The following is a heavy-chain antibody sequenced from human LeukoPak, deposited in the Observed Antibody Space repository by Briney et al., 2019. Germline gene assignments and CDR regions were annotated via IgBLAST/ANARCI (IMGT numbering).Heavy chain of an antibody. V-gene: IGHV4-31*02. CDR3: ARGGGRAPYYGSGTSGAFDL. J-gene: IGHJ3*01. D-gene: IGHD3-10*01. CDR2: IYYSGST. CDR1: GGSLSSGDYY. Sequence: PSQTLSLTCTVSGGSLSSGDYYWSWIRQHPGKGLEWIGYIYYSGSTYYNPSLKSRVNISVDPSKNQFSLRLNSVTAADTAVYYCARGGGRAPYYGSGTSGAFDLWGQGTMVTVSS.